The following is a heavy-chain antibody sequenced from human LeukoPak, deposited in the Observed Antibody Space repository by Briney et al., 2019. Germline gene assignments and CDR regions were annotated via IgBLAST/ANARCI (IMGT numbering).Heavy chain of an antibody. J-gene: IGHJ4*02. CDR2: INPDDGST. V-gene: IGHV3-74*01. Sequence: QPGGSLRLSCTASGFTFRKYWLHWVRQAPGKGLVWVSRINPDDGSTSYADSVKGRFTISRDNAKNTLYLQMNSLRAEDTAVYYCARVAYDFWSGYYYFDYWGQGTLVTVSS. CDR3: ARVAYDFWSGYYYFDY. CDR1: GFTFRKYW. D-gene: IGHD3-3*01.